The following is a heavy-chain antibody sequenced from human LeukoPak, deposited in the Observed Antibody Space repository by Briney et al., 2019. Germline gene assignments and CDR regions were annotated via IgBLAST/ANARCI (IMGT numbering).Heavy chain of an antibody. CDR3: AKDEGPNIVVVPAAIDY. CDR1: GFSFSSYG. Sequence: GGSLRLSCAASGFSFSSYGMHWVRQAPGKGLEWVAFIRDDGGNKYYADSVKGRFTISRDNSKNTLYLQMNSLSAEDTAVYYCAKDEGPNIVVVPAAIDYWGQGTLVTVSS. J-gene: IGHJ4*02. CDR2: IRDDGGNK. D-gene: IGHD2-2*02. V-gene: IGHV3-30*02.